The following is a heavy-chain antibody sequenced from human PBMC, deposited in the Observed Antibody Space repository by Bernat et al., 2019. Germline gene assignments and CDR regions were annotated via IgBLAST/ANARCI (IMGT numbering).Heavy chain of an antibody. Sequence: QVQLQESGPGLVKPSETLSLTCTVSGGSISSYYWSWIRQPPGQGLEWIGYIYYSGSTNYNPSLKSRVTISVDTSKNQFSLKLSSVTAADTAVYYCARDQIAVAGTNWYFDLWGRGTLVTVSS. J-gene: IGHJ2*01. CDR1: GGSISSYY. V-gene: IGHV4-59*01. CDR2: IYYSGST. D-gene: IGHD6-19*01. CDR3: ARDQIAVAGTNWYFDL.